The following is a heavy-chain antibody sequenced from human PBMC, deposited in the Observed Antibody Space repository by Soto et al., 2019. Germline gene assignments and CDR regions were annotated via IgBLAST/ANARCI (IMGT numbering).Heavy chain of an antibody. D-gene: IGHD4-17*01. CDR1: GYTFTSYD. Sequence: ASVKVSCKASGYTFTSYDINWVRQATGQGLEWMGWMNPNSGNTGYAQKFQGRVTMTRNTSISTAYMELSSLRSEDTAVYYCAREGLVLVPTTVNSDYYYYAMDVWG. CDR2: MNPNSGNT. CDR3: AREGLVLVPTTVNSDYYYYAMDV. V-gene: IGHV1-8*01. J-gene: IGHJ6*02.